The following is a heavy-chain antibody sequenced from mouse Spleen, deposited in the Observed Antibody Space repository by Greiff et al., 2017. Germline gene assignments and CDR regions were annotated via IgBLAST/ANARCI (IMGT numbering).Heavy chain of an antibody. V-gene: IGHV1-82*01. J-gene: IGHJ3*01. CDR1: GYAFSSSW. Sequence: VQLQQSGPELVKPGASVKISCKASGYAFSSSWMNWVKQRPGKGLEWIGRIYPGDGDTNYNGKFKGKATLTADKSSSTAYMQLSSLTSEDSAVYFCATGDYRYLAWFAYWGQGTLVTVSA. CDR2: IYPGDGDT. CDR3: ATGDYRYLAWFAY. D-gene: IGHD2-14*01.